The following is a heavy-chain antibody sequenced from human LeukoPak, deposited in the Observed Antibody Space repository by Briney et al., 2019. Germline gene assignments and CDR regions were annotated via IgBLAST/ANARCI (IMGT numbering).Heavy chain of an antibody. CDR3: ARDGDVDFWISYGTYNYYYYMDV. CDR2: IKQDGSEI. CDR1: GFTFSNYW. Sequence: GGSLRLSCAASGFTFSNYWMTWVRQAPGKGLEWVANIKQDGSEISYVDSVKGRFTISRDNAKNSLYLQMNNLRVEDTAVYYSARDGDVDFWISYGTYNYYYYMDVWGKGTTVTVSS. D-gene: IGHD3-3*01. J-gene: IGHJ6*03. V-gene: IGHV3-7*01.